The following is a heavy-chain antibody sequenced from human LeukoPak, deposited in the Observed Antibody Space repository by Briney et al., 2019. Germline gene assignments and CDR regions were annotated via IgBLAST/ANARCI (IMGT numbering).Heavy chain of an antibody. J-gene: IGHJ5*02. CDR2: VSSTGSGT. CDR1: GFTFSTYG. Sequence: PGGSLRLSCVASGFTFSTYGMSWVRQAPGKGLEWVAAVSSTGSGTYYPDSLKGRFIISRDNSQNTVFLQMNSLRPEDTAFYFWAKDGPLLWFGPTDAWGQGILVTVSS. D-gene: IGHD3-10*01. CDR3: AKDGPLLWFGPTDA. V-gene: IGHV3-23*01.